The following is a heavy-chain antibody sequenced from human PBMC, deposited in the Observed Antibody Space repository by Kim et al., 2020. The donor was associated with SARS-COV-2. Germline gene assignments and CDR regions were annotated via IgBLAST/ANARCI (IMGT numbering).Heavy chain of an antibody. Sequence: GGSLRLSCAASGFTFSSYGMHWVRQAPGKGLEWVAVISYDGSNKYYADSVKGRFTISRDNSKNTLYLQMNSLRAEDTAVYYCAKSGSYYDFWSGYYTRGYFDYWGQGTLVTVSS. V-gene: IGHV3-30*18. CDR1: GFTFSSYG. CDR2: ISYDGSNK. J-gene: IGHJ4*02. CDR3: AKSGSYYDFWSGYYTRGYFDY. D-gene: IGHD3-3*01.